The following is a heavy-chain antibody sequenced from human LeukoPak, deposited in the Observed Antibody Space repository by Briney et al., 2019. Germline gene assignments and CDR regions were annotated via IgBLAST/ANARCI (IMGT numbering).Heavy chain of an antibody. CDR3: AKDSGSYPRGDYFDY. CDR1: GFTFSSYW. J-gene: IGHJ4*02. D-gene: IGHD1-26*01. Sequence: GGSLRLSCAASGFTFSSYWMSWVRQAPGKGLEWVANIKQDGSEKYYADSVKGRFTISRDNSKNSLYMQMNSLRTEDTALYYCAKDSGSYPRGDYFDYWGQGNMVTVSS. CDR2: IKQDGSEK. V-gene: IGHV3-7*03.